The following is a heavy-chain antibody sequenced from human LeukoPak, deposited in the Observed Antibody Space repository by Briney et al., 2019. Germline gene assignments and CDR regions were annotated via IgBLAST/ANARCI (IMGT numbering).Heavy chain of an antibody. J-gene: IGHJ3*02. V-gene: IGHV3-48*01. CDR1: GFTFSSYS. Sequence: PGGSLRLSCAASGFTFSSYSMNWVRQAPGKGLEWVSYISSSSSTIYYADSVKGRFTISRDNAMNSVYLQMNSLRAEDTAVYYRARAKRNGFDIWGQGTMVTVSS. CDR2: ISSSSSTI. CDR3: ARAKRNGFDI.